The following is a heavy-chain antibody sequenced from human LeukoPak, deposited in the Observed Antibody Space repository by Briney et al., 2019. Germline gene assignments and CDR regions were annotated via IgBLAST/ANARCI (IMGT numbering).Heavy chain of an antibody. CDR2: ISGSGGST. J-gene: IGHJ3*02. CDR1: GFTFSSYA. Sequence: PGGSLRLSCAASGFTFSSYAMSWVRQAPGKGLEWVSAISGSGGSTYYADSVKGRFTISRDNSKNTLYLQMNSLRAEDTAVYYCAKPPGEYGDSNDAFDIWGQGTMVTVSS. D-gene: IGHD4-17*01. V-gene: IGHV3-23*01. CDR3: AKPPGEYGDSNDAFDI.